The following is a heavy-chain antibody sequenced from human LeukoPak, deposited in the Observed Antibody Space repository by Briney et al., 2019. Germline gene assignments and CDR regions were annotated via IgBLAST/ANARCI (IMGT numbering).Heavy chain of an antibody. V-gene: IGHV1-2*02. CDR2: INPNSGGT. CDR3: VRGPDPVLSYYDCWRQTMDV. CDR1: GYTFTGYY. D-gene: IGHD3-3*01. J-gene: IGHJ6*03. Sequence: ASVKVSCKASGYTFTGYYMNWVRQAPGQGLEWMGWINPNSGGTNYEQTFQGRVTMTRATSIITAYMELSRLRSDDTAVYYCVRGPDPVLSYYDCWRQTMDVWGKGTTVTVSS.